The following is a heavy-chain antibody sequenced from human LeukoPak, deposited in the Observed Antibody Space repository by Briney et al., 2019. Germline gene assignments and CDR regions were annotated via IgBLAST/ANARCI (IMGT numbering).Heavy chain of an antibody. D-gene: IGHD6-13*01. V-gene: IGHV3-9*01. Sequence: PGRSLRPSCAASGFTFDDYAMHWVRQAPGKGLEWVSGISWNSGSIGYADSVKGRFTISRDNAKNSLYLQMNSLRAEDTALYYCAKDIRAYSSSWYYFDYWGQGTLVTVSS. CDR2: ISWNSGSI. J-gene: IGHJ4*02. CDR3: AKDIRAYSSSWYYFDY. CDR1: GFTFDDYA.